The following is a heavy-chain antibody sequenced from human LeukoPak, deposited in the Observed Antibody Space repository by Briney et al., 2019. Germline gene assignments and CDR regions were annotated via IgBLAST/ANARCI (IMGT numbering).Heavy chain of an antibody. CDR3: ARDLVRGYDNWRGYGGLDV. Sequence: PGGSLRLSCAASGFTVSSNYMSWVRQAPGKGLEWVSIIYSGGSTYYADSVKGRFTISRDNSKNTVYLQMSSLRAEDTAVYYCARDLVRGYDNWRGYGGLDVWDQGTTVTVSS. CDR1: GFTVSSNY. V-gene: IGHV3-53*01. D-gene: IGHD3-3*01. CDR2: IYSGGST. J-gene: IGHJ6*02.